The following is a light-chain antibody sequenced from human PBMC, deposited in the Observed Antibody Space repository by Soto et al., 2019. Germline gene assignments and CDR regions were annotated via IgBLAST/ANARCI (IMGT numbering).Light chain of an antibody. CDR2: EVS. Sequence: QSALTQPPSASGSPGQSVTISCTGTSTDVGGYNSVSWYQQHPGKVPVLIIYEVSKRPSGVPVRFSGSKSVNTASLTVAGLQAEDEADYYCSSYAGSNNLVFGGGTKLTVL. J-gene: IGLJ2*01. V-gene: IGLV2-8*01. CDR1: STDVGGYNS. CDR3: SSYAGSNNLV.